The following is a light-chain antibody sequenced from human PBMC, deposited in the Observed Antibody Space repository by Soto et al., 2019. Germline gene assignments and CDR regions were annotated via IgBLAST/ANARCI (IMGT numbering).Light chain of an antibody. CDR2: AVS. CDR1: SSDVGGYNY. V-gene: IGLV2-14*03. Sequence: QSALTQPASVSGSPGQSITISCTGTSSDVGGYNYVSWYQQYPGKAPKLMIYAVSSRPSGVSNRFSGSKSGNTASLTISGLQAEDEAHYHCSSYTPSSTYVFGTGTKLTVL. CDR3: SSYTPSSTYV. J-gene: IGLJ1*01.